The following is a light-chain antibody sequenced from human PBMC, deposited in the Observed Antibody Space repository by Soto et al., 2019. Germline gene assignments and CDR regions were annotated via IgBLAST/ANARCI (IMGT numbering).Light chain of an antibody. CDR1: RGISSN. V-gene: IGKV3-15*01. CDR2: DAS. CDR3: HQYNNWPPWT. Sequence: IVMTQSPATLSVSPGEIATLSCSASRGISSNLAWYQQTPGQAPRLLIYDASTRATGIPARFSGSGSGTEFTLTISSLQSEDFAVYYCHQYNNWPPWTFGQGTKVDNK. J-gene: IGKJ1*01.